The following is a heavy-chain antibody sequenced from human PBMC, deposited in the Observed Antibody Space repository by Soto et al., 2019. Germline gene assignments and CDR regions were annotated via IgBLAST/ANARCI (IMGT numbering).Heavy chain of an antibody. J-gene: IGHJ4*02. CDR3: ALGAYIAY. D-gene: IGHD1-26*01. V-gene: IGHV1-18*01. CDR1: GYTFTSYG. CDR2: ISAYNGNT. Sequence: QVQLVQSGAEVKKPGASVKFSCKASGYTFTSYGISWVRQAPGQGLEWMGLISAYNGNTNYAQKLEGRVTMTTDTATSTAYMALRSLRSDDEAVYYWALGAYIAYWRQVTLVTFSS.